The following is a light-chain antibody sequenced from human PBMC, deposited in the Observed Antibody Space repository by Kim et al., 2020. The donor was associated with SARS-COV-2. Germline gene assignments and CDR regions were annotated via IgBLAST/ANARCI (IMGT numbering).Light chain of an antibody. Sequence: PEETATPSCRASQTVANTYLAWYQQKPGQAPRLLIHDTSTRATGVPDRFSASGSGTDFSLVISRLEPEDFAVYYCQYNGGSFGPGTKVCIK. CDR3: QYNGGS. V-gene: IGKV3-20*01. CDR1: QTVANTY. J-gene: IGKJ3*01. CDR2: DTS.